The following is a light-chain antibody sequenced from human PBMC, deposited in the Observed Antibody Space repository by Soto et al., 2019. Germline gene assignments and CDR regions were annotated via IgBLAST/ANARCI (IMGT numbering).Light chain of an antibody. Sequence: DIQMTQSPSTLSASVGDRVTITCRASQSISRWLAWYQQKPGQPPKLLIYWASTRELGVPDRFSGSGSGTDFTLTISSLQAEDVAVYYCQQYYITPYTFGQGTKLEMK. J-gene: IGKJ2*01. CDR3: QQYYITPYT. CDR1: QSISRW. CDR2: WAS. V-gene: IGKV4-1*01.